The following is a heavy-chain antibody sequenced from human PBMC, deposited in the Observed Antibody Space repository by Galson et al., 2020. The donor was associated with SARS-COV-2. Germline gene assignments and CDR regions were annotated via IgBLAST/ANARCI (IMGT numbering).Heavy chain of an antibody. CDR1: GFTFSDYY. Sequence: TGGSLRLTCAASGFTFSDYYMSWIRQAPGKGLEWVSYISSSGSTTYYADPVKGRFTISRDNSKTTLYLQMNSRRAEDTAVYYCASSRATGELDVWGQGTTVTVSS. J-gene: IGHJ6*02. CDR2: ISSSGSTT. D-gene: IGHD7-27*01. V-gene: IGHV3-11*01. CDR3: ASSRATGELDV.